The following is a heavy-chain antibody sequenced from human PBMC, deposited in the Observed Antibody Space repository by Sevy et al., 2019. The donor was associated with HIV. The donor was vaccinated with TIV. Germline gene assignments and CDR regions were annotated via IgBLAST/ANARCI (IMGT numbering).Heavy chain of an antibody. CDR3: TRFSEGGSYYFLGDYYYYYMDV. J-gene: IGHJ6*03. Sequence: GGSLRLSCAASGFTFSGSAMHWVRQASGKGLEWVGRIRSKANSYATAYAASVKGRFTISRDDSKNTAYLQMNSLKTEDTAVYYCTRFSEGGSYYFLGDYYYYYMDVWGKGTTVTVSS. V-gene: IGHV3-73*01. CDR2: IRSKANSYAT. CDR1: GFTFSGSA. D-gene: IGHD1-26*01.